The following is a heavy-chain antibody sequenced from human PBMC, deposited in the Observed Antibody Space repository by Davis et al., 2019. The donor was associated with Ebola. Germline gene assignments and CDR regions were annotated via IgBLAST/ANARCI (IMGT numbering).Heavy chain of an antibody. CDR1: GGSISSYY. CDR2: IYYSGST. J-gene: IGHJ4*02. V-gene: IGHV4-59*01. Sequence: PSETLSLTCTVSGGSISSYYWSWIRQPPGKGLEWIGYIYYSGSTNYNPSLKSRVTISVDTSKNQFSLKLSSVTAADTAVYYCARMVAPKYYFDYWGQGTLVTVSS. CDR3: ARMVAPKYYFDY. D-gene: IGHD2-15*01.